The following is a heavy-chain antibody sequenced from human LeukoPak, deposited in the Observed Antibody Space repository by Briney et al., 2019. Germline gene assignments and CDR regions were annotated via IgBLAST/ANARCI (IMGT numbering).Heavy chain of an antibody. CDR2: MNPNSGNT. D-gene: IGHD5-18*01. V-gene: IGHV1-8*01. J-gene: IGHJ3*02. CDR3: ARAMETADAFDI. Sequence: ASVKVSCKASGYTFTSHDINWVRQATGQGLEWMGWMNPNSGNTGCAQKSQGRVTMTRNTSISTAYMELSSLRSEDTAVYYCARAMETADAFDIWGQGTMVTVSS. CDR1: GYTFTSHD.